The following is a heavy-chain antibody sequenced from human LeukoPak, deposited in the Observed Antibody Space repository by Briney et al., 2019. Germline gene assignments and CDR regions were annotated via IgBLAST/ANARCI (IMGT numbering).Heavy chain of an antibody. CDR1: GFTFNNYA. J-gene: IGHJ3*02. Sequence: PGGSLGLSCAASGFTFNNYAMSWVRQAPGKGLEWVSSISGSGGGTYYADSVKGRFTISRDNSKNTLYLQMNSLRAEDTAVYYCARDGGGDAFDIWGQGTMVTVSS. V-gene: IGHV3-23*01. CDR2: ISGSGGGT. D-gene: IGHD3-16*01. CDR3: ARDGGGDAFDI.